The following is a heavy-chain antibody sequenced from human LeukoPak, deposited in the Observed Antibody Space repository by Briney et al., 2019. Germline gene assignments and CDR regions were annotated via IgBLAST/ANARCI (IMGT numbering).Heavy chain of an antibody. D-gene: IGHD3-22*01. CDR1: GYTFTGYY. V-gene: IGHV1-2*02. CDR3: ARAPNYYDSSGYYYWFDP. J-gene: IGHJ5*02. Sequence: ASVTVSYKASGYTFTGYYMHWVRQAPGQGLEWMGWINPNSGGTNYAQKFQGRVTMTRDTSISTAYMELSRLRSDDTAVYYCARAPNYYDSSGYYYWFDPWGQGTLVTVSS. CDR2: INPNSGGT.